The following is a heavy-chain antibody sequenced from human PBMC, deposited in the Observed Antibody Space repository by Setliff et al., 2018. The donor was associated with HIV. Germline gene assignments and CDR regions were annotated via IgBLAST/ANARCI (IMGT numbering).Heavy chain of an antibody. Sequence: SETLSLTCAVSGYSISAYYWGWIRQPPGKGLEWIGSIYHNGGTYYKPSLKSRVTISIQTSRSQFSLTLRSVTAADTATYYCARDLASSYFDFWGQGALVTVSS. CDR1: GYSISAYY. CDR2: IYHNGGT. J-gene: IGHJ4*02. V-gene: IGHV4-38-2*01. CDR3: ARDLASSYFDF. D-gene: IGHD3-16*01.